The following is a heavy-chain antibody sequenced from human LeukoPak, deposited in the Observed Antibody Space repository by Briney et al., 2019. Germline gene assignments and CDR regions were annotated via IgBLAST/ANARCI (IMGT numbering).Heavy chain of an antibody. CDR2: IYSGGST. CDR1: GFTVSSNY. V-gene: IGHV3-66*01. D-gene: IGHD3-16*02. J-gene: IGHJ6*02. CDR3: ASTNYDYVWGSYRYDYYYGMDV. Sequence: GGSLRLSCAASGFTVSSNYMSWVRQAPGKGLEWVSVIYSGGSTYYADSVKGRFTISRDNSKNTPYLQMNSLRAEDTAVYYCASTNYDYVWGSYRYDYYYGMDVWGQGTTVTVSS.